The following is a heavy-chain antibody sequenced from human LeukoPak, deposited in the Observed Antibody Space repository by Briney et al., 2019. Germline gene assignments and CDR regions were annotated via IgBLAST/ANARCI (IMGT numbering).Heavy chain of an antibody. Sequence: PSETLSLTCNVSGDSVTTGLHYYSWIRQHPGEGLEWIGCTHYSGSTHYKSSLRSRLIISLDTSKNHVSLKLTSVTAADTAVYYCARGRRGKYSPYFYYHMDVWGTGTPVTVSS. CDR3: ARGRRGKYSPYFYYHMDV. CDR2: THYSGST. CDR1: GDSVTTGLHY. J-gene: IGHJ6*03. V-gene: IGHV4-31*03. D-gene: IGHD1-26*01.